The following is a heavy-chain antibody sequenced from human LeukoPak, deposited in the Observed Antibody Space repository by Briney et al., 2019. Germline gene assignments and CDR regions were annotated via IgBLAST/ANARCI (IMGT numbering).Heavy chain of an antibody. D-gene: IGHD3-22*01. Sequence: SETLSLTCTVSGASISSSYCTWIRQPAGERLEWIGRISTGGSTTYNPSFKSRVTMSVDTSKNQFSLTLTSVTAADTAVYYCARDQTYYVSSGYYYVTYLQHWGQGILVTVSS. J-gene: IGHJ1*01. CDR2: ISTGGST. CDR3: ARDQTYYVSSGYYYVTYLQH. CDR1: GASISSSY. V-gene: IGHV4-4*07.